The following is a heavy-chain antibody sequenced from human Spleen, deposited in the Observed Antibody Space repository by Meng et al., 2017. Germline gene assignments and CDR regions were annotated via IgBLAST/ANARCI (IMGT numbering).Heavy chain of an antibody. D-gene: IGHD4-11*01. Sequence: QAHLQQLGAGLLKPSETLSLNCAVSGGSVSDYDWSWIRQPPGKGLEWIGEINHSGSTNYNPSLESRATISVDTSQNNLSLKLSSVTAADSAVYYCARGPTTMAHDFDYWGQGTLVTVSS. CDR2: INHSGST. CDR3: ARGPTTMAHDFDY. CDR1: GGSVSDYD. V-gene: IGHV4-34*01. J-gene: IGHJ4*02.